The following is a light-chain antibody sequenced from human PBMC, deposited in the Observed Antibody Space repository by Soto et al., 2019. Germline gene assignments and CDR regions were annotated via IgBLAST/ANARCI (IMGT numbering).Light chain of an antibody. Sequence: EIVLTHSPGTVSLYTGERPTLSCRASLTISDNYLAWHQQKPGQTPRLLVYGASNRATGIPDRFSGSGSGTDFTLTISRLEPDDFAVYYCQQHGTSPITFGQGTRLEIK. J-gene: IGKJ5*01. CDR2: GAS. CDR1: LTISDNY. V-gene: IGKV3-20*01. CDR3: QQHGTSPIT.